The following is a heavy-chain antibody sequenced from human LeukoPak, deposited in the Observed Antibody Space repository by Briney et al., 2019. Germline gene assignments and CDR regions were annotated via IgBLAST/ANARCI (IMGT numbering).Heavy chain of an antibody. CDR2: INPNSSGT. D-gene: IGHD2-15*01. CDR1: GYTFTGYY. J-gene: IGHJ3*02. CDR3: ARDPLPYLTTPAFDI. V-gene: IGHV1-2*02. Sequence: GASVKVSCKASGYTFTGYYMHWVRQAPGQGLEWMGWINPNSSGTNYAQKFQGRVTMTRDTSISTAYMELSRLRSDDTAVYYCARDPLPYLTTPAFDIWGQGTMVTVSS.